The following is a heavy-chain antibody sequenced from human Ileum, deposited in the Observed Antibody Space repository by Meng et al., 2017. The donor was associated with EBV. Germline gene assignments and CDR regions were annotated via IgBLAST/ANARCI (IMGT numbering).Heavy chain of an antibody. CDR1: GGSISSSNW. CDR2: IYHSGST. D-gene: IGHD3-16*01. CDR3: ARDFGPHQLWY. Sequence: QVQPQQWGAGLLKPSGTPSLTCAVSGGSISSSNWWSWVRQPPGKGLEWIGEIYHSGSTNYNPSLKSRVTISVDKSKNQFSLKLSSVTAADTAVYYCARDFGPHQLWYWGQGTLVTVSS. J-gene: IGHJ4*02. V-gene: IGHV4-4*02.